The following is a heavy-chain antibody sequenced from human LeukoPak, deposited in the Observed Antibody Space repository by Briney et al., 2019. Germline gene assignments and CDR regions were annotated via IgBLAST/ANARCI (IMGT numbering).Heavy chain of an antibody. J-gene: IGHJ4*02. Sequence: GGSLRLSCAASGFTFDDYGMSWVRQAPGKGLEWVSGINWNGGSTGYADSVKGRFTISRDNAKNSLYLQMNSLRAEDTALYYCAREYLKYYDFWSGYTYWGQGTLVTVPS. CDR3: AREYLKYYDFWSGYTY. CDR2: INWNGGST. CDR1: GFTFDDYG. D-gene: IGHD3-3*01. V-gene: IGHV3-20*04.